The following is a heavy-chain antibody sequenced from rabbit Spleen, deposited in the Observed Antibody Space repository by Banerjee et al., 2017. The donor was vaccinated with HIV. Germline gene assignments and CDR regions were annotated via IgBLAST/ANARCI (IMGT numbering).Heavy chain of an antibody. Sequence: QEQLVESGGGLVQPEGSLTLTCTASGFSFSSSYYMCWVRQAQGKGLEWIACIVSGGGSTGYASWAKGRFTISSTSSTMVTLQMTSLTAADTATYFCARDAPGSGVYFDLWGPGTLVTVS. CDR3: ARDAPGSGVYFDL. J-gene: IGHJ4*01. CDR2: IVSGGGST. D-gene: IGHD3-1*01. CDR1: GFSFSSSYY. V-gene: IGHV1S45*01.